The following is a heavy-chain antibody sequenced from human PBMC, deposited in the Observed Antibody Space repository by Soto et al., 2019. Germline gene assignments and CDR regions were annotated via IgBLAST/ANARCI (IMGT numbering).Heavy chain of an antibody. CDR3: AKEKVGATTDVYYYYGMDV. Sequence: PGGSLRLSCAASGFTFSSYAMSWVRQAPGKGLEWVSAISGSGGSTYYADSVKGRFTISRDNSKNTLYLQMNSLRAEDTAVYYCAKEKVGATTDVYYYYGMDVWGQGNTVTVSS. CDR2: ISGSGGST. D-gene: IGHD1-26*01. V-gene: IGHV3-23*01. J-gene: IGHJ6*02. CDR1: GFTFSSYA.